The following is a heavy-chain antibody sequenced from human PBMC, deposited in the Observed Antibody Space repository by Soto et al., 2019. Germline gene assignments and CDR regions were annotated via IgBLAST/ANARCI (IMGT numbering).Heavy chain of an antibody. Sequence: EVQLVESGGGLVQPGGSLRLSCAASGFTFSNYWMYWVRQAPGKGLVWVSRVNTDGTDTTHAASVKGRFTISRDNAANTLSLQMNSLRSEDTAVYYCARGGLQHALDVWGQGSTVTVSS. V-gene: IGHV3-74*03. CDR1: GFTFSNYW. J-gene: IGHJ6*02. CDR3: ARGGLQHALDV. D-gene: IGHD6-13*01. CDR2: VNTDGTDT.